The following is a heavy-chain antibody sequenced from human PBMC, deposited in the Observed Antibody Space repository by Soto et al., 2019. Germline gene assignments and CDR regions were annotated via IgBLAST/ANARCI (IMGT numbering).Heavy chain of an antibody. CDR2: ISSSSSTI. CDR1: GFTFSSYS. D-gene: IGHD3-22*01. J-gene: IGHJ4*02. Sequence: GGSLRLSCAASGFTFSSYSMNWVRQAPGKGLEWVSYISSSSSTIYYADSVKGRFTISRDNAKNSLYLQMNSLRDEDTAVYYCARDHEGSSGYYYYFAYWGRGTLVTVSS. CDR3: ARDHEGSSGYYYYFAY. V-gene: IGHV3-48*02.